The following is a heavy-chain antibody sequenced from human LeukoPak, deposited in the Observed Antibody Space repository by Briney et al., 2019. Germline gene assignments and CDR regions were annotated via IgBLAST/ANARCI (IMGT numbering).Heavy chain of an antibody. CDR1: GGSFSSSSYS. J-gene: IGHJ6*02. CDR3: ARRGFSGHGSIYAMDV. Sequence: SETLSLTCTVSGGSFSSSSYSWARIRQSPGKGLEWIGTIYYSGSTYYNPSLKSRVTISVDTSKNQFSLNLSSVTAADTAVFHCARRGFSGHGSIYAMDVWGQGTTVTVSS. D-gene: IGHD5-12*01. V-gene: IGHV4-39*01. CDR2: IYYSGST.